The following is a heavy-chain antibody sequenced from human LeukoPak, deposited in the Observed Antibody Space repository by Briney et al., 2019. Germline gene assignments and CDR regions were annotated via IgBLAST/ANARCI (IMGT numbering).Heavy chain of an antibody. J-gene: IGHJ6*02. CDR2: LSGSGGST. D-gene: IGHD2-15*01. Sequence: GGSLRLSCAASGFTFSTYAMSWVRQAPGKGLEWVSGLSGSGGSTNYADSVKGRFTISRDNSKNTLDLQMNSLRAEDTAIYYCAKWRRYCSGGTCYEGDYGLDVWGQGTTVTVSS. CDR3: AKWRRYCSGGTCYEGDYGLDV. V-gene: IGHV3-23*01. CDR1: GFTFSTYA.